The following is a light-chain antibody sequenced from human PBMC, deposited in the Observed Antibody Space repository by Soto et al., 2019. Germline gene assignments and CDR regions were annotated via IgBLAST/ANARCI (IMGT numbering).Light chain of an antibody. CDR2: DVS. Sequence: QSALTQPASVSGSPGQLITISCTGTSSDVGSYNYVSWYQQHPGKAPKLMIYDVSNRPSGVSDRFSGSKSGNTASLTISGLQAEDEADYYCTSYITAGTYVFGTGTKLTVL. CDR1: SSDVGSYNY. CDR3: TSYITAGTYV. J-gene: IGLJ1*01. V-gene: IGLV2-14*03.